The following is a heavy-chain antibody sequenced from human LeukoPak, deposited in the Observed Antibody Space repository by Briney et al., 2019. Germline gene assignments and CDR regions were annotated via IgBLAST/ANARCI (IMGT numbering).Heavy chain of an antibody. Sequence: SETLSLTCSVSGGSFSNYYWSWIRQPPGKGLEWIGYIYYSGSTDYNPFLKSRVTISVDTSKKQFSLKLSSVTAADTAVYYCARGVVLTGYPLDLWGRGTLVTVSS. CDR2: IYYSGST. D-gene: IGHD3-9*01. V-gene: IGHV4-59*01. CDR3: ARGVVLTGYPLDL. J-gene: IGHJ4*02. CDR1: GGSFSNYY.